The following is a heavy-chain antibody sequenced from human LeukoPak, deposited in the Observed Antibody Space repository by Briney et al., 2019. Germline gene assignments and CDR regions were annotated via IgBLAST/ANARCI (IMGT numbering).Heavy chain of an antibody. Sequence: GRSLRLSCAASGFTFSSYGMHWVRQAPGKGLEWVAVIWYDGSNKYYADSVKGRFTISRDNSKNTLYLQMNSLRAEDTAVYYCAKDLRDYRYYLDCWGQGTLVTVSS. CDR2: IWYDGSNK. J-gene: IGHJ4*02. CDR1: GFTFSSYG. CDR3: AKDLRDYRYYLDC. V-gene: IGHV3-33*06. D-gene: IGHD4-17*01.